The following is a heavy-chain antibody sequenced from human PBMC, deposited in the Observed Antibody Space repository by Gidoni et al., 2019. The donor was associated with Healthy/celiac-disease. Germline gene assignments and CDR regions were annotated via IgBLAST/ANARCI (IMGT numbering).Heavy chain of an antibody. CDR2: ISSSSSYI. D-gene: IGHD1-1*01. V-gene: IGHV3-21*01. Sequence: EVQLVESGGGLVKPGGSLRLSCAASGFTFSSYSVNWVRQAPGKGLEWVSSISSSSSYIYYADSVKGRFTISRDNAKNSLYLQMNSLRAEDTAVYYCARDGTTGTTGLYYYGMDVWGQGTTVTVSS. CDR1: GFTFSSYS. CDR3: ARDGTTGTTGLYYYGMDV. J-gene: IGHJ6*02.